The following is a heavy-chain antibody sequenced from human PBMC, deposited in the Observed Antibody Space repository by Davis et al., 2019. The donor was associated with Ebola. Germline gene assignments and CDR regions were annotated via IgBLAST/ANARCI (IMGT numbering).Heavy chain of an antibody. CDR2: ISSGGHDT. Sequence: PGGSLRLSCGASGFTFSRHSMNWVRQAPGKGLEWIAFISSGGHDTYYADSVRGRFTISRDNAKKLLYLQLNSLRDEDTALYYCAKDAEDGSGNWFFDFRGRGALVTVSS. CDR3: AKDAEDGSGNWFFDF. J-gene: IGHJ2*01. D-gene: IGHD5-24*01. V-gene: IGHV3-48*02. CDR1: GFTFSRHS.